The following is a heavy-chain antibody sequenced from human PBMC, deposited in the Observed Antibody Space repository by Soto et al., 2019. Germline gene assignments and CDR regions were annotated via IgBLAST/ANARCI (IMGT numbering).Heavy chain of an antibody. J-gene: IGHJ4*02. CDR3: AKRAYGSDFDY. CDR1: GFTFSSYA. Sequence: EVQLLESGGGLVQPGGSLRLSCAASGFTFSSYAMSWVRQAPGKGLEWVSVISGSGDSTYYADSVKGRFTISRDNSKHTLFLQMNSLRAEDTAVYYCAKRAYGSDFDYWGQGTLVNVSS. D-gene: IGHD3-10*01. V-gene: IGHV3-23*01. CDR2: ISGSGDST.